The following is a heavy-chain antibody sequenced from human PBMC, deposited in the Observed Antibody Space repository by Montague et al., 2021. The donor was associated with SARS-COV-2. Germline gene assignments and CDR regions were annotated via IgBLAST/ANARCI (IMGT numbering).Heavy chain of an antibody. D-gene: IGHD6-13*01. J-gene: IGHJ4*02. Sequence: CAISGDSVSSNSAAWSWVRQSPSLGLHWLVRTYHRSKWYRDYALSVRSRLTVNPDTSENQFSLQLNSVTPDDTAVYYCARSGYGGGTTWFYFDSWGPGTLITVSS. CDR1: GDSVSSNSAA. CDR2: TYHRSKWYR. CDR3: ARSGYGGGTTWFYFDS. V-gene: IGHV6-1*01.